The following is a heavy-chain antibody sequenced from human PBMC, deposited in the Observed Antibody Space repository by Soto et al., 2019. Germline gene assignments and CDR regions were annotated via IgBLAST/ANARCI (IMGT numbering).Heavy chain of an antibody. Sequence: QVQLQESGPGLVKPSETLSLTCTVSGGSISSYYWSWIRQPPGKGLEWIGYIYYSGSTNYNPSLKSRVTISVDTSKNQFSLKPSSVTAADTAVYYCATQSKEVASIDYWGQGTLVTVSS. CDR3: ATQSKEVASIDY. CDR1: GGSISSYY. V-gene: IGHV4-59*01. J-gene: IGHJ4*02. CDR2: IYYSGST. D-gene: IGHD5-12*01.